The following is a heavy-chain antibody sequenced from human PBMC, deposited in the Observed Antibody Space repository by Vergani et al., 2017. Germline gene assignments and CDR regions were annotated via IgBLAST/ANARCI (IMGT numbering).Heavy chain of an antibody. CDR3: ARGLTTVTNHYYYSYGMDV. CDR1: GGTFSSYA. CDR2: IIPIFGTA. J-gene: IGHJ6*02. V-gene: IGHV1-69*06. D-gene: IGHD4-17*01. Sequence: QVQLVQSGAEVKKPGSSVKVSCKASGGTFSSYAISWVRQAPGQGLEWMGGIIPIFGTANYAQKFQGRVTITADKSTRTAYMERSSLRSEDTAVYYCARGLTTVTNHYYYSYGMDVWGQGTTVTVSS.